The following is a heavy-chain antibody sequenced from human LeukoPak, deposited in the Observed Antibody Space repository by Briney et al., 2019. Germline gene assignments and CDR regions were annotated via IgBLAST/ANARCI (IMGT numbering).Heavy chain of an antibody. J-gene: IGHJ6*03. CDR1: GGSISSGGYY. CDR2: IYHSGST. Sequence: SETLSLTCTVSGGSISSGGYYWSWIRQPPGKGLEWIGYIYHSGSTYYNPSLKSRVTISVDRSKNQFSLKLSSVTAADTAVYYCARDGEAARPGDYYYYMDVWGKGTTVTVSS. CDR3: ARDGEAARPGDYYYYMDV. D-gene: IGHD6-6*01. V-gene: IGHV4-30-2*01.